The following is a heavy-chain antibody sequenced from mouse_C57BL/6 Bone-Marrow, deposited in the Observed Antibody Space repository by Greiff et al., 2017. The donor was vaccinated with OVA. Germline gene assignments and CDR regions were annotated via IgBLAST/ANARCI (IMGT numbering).Heavy chain of an antibody. CDR2: SRNTANDYTT. D-gene: IGHD2-4*01. J-gene: IGHJ3*01. Sequence: EVKLVESGGGLVQSGRSLRLSCATSGFTFSDFYMEWVRQAPGKGLEWIAASRNTANDYTTESSASVKGRLIVSRDTSQSILDLQMNALRAEDTAIYYCASDEYYEGFAYWGQGTLVTVSA. V-gene: IGHV7-1*01. CDR3: ASDEYYEGFAY. CDR1: GFTFSDFY.